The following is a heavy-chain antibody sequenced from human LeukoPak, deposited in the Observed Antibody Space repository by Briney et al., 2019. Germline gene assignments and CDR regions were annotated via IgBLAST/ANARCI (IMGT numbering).Heavy chain of an antibody. J-gene: IGHJ4*02. Sequence: SETLSLTCSVSGGSITGSSYYWGWIRQPPGKGLEWIGSMYYSGSTYYNPSLKSRVTISVDTPKNQFSLKLSSVTAADTAVYYCARHYYDSTGYYYFDYWGQGTLVTVSS. D-gene: IGHD3-22*01. V-gene: IGHV4-39*01. CDR1: GGSITGSSYY. CDR2: MYYSGST. CDR3: ARHYYDSTGYYYFDY.